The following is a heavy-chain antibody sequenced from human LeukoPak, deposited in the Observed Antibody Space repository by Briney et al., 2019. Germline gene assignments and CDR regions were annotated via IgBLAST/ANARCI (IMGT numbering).Heavy chain of an antibody. CDR2: ITSGTTYI. CDR3: ARWPYSSSYYFDY. CDR1: GFTFSDYN. D-gene: IGHD6-6*01. J-gene: IGHJ4*02. Sequence: GGSRRLSCAASGFTFSDYNMNWVRQSPEKGLEWVSSITSGTTYIYYADSVRGRFTLSRDNAKNSLYLQMNSLRAEDTAVYYCARWPYSSSYYFDYWGQGSLVTVSS. V-gene: IGHV3-21*01.